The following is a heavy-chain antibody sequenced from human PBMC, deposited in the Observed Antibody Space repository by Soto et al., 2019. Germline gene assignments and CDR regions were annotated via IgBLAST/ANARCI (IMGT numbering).Heavy chain of an antibody. CDR2: ISYSGTT. D-gene: IGHD3-22*01. Sequence: SETLSLTCTVSGGSISNTNYYWGWIRQPPGKGPEWIGSISYSGTTYYNPSLKSRLTVSVDPSKNQFSLKLSSATAADTALYYCARDYFDSSDYTTNWFDPWGQGALVTVS. CDR3: ARDYFDSSDYTTNWFDP. V-gene: IGHV4-39*01. CDR1: GGSISNTNYY. J-gene: IGHJ5*02.